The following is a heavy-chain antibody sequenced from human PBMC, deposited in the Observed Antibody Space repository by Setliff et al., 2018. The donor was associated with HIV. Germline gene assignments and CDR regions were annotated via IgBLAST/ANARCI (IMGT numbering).Heavy chain of an antibody. CDR2: ISSNGGST. D-gene: IGHD6-13*01. CDR3: ARDPPVSGRWYSPEYFQH. CDR1: GFTFSSYA. J-gene: IGHJ1*01. V-gene: IGHV3-64*04. Sequence: GGSLRLSCSASGFTFSSYAMHWVRQAPGKGLEYVSAISSNGGSTYYADSVKGRITISRDNAKNSLYLQMNSLSAEDTAVYFCARDPPVSGRWYSPEYFQHWGQGTLVTV.